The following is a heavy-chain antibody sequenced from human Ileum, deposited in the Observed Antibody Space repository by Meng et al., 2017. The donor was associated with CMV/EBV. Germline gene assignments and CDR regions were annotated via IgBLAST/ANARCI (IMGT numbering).Heavy chain of an antibody. Sequence: SETLSLTCTVSGASMTSYYWSWIRQAPGKGLEWIGYIYYSGTTKYNPSLKSRITISVDTARNQFSLKLRSVTTAETAVYYCGRDQYQSHFYGVDVWGQGTTVTVSS. D-gene: IGHD4-11*01. CDR2: IYYSGTT. CDR3: GRDQYQSHFYGVDV. CDR1: GASMTSYY. J-gene: IGHJ6*02. V-gene: IGHV4-59*01.